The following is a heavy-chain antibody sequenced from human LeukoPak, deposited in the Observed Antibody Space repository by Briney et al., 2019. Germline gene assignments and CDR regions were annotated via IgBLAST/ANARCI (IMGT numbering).Heavy chain of an antibody. CDR1: GGSISSYY. CDR2: IYTSGST. Sequence: SETLSLTCTVSGGSISSYYWSWIRQPAGKGLEWIGRIYTSGSTNYNPSLESRVTMSVDTSKNQFSLKLSSVTAADTAVYYCARDHRQQLYNWFDPWGQGTLVTVSS. CDR3: ARDHRQQLYNWFDP. V-gene: IGHV4-4*07. D-gene: IGHD6-13*01. J-gene: IGHJ5*02.